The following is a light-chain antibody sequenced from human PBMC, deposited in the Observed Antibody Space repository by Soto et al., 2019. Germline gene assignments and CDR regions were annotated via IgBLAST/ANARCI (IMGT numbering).Light chain of an antibody. J-gene: IGLJ2*01. Sequence: QSALTQPASVSGSPGQSITISCTGTSSDVGGYNYVCWYQQHPGKAPKLMIYDVSNRPSGVSNRFSGSKSGNTASLTISGLQAEDEAYYYCSSYTSSSTVVFGGGTKLTVL. CDR1: SSDVGGYNY. CDR2: DVS. V-gene: IGLV2-14*01. CDR3: SSYTSSSTVV.